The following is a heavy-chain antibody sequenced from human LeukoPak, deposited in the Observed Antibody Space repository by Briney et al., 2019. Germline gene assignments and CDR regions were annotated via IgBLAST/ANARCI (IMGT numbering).Heavy chain of an antibody. CDR3: ARELGYCSGGSCYGGTFDL. Sequence: SETLSLTCTVSGGSISSSSYYWGWIRQPPGKGLEWIGEINHSGSTNCNPSLKSRVTISVDTSKNQLSLELRSVTAADTAVYYCARELGYCSGGSCYGGTFDLWDQGALVTVSS. J-gene: IGHJ4*02. CDR2: INHSGST. CDR1: GGSISSSSYY. D-gene: IGHD2-15*01. V-gene: IGHV4-39*07.